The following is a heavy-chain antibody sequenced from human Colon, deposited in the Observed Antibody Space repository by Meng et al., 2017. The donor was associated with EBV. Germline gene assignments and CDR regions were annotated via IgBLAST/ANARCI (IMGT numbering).Heavy chain of an antibody. CDR2: ISAYNGDT. CDR1: GYTFTNYG. CDR3: ARVEVGITSGDY. V-gene: IGHV1-18*01. Sequence: APLVLCGGEWKNLGASVKVFCKASGYTFTNYGITWVRQAPGQGLEWMGWISAYNGDTNYAQTLQGRVTMTTDTSTSTAYMELRSLRSDDTAVYYCARVEVGITSGDYWGQGTLVTVSS. D-gene: IGHD1-26*01. J-gene: IGHJ4*02.